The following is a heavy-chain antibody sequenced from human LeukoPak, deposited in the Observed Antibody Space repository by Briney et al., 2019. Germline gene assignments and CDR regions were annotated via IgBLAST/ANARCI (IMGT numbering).Heavy chain of an antibody. CDR3: AKSRSGWYLFDY. D-gene: IGHD6-19*01. CDR1: GFTFSSYA. CDR2: ISGSGDSI. V-gene: IGHV3-23*01. J-gene: IGHJ4*02. Sequence: GGSLRLSCAASGFTFSSYAMSWVRQAPGKGLERVSAISGSGDSIYYADSVKGRFTISRDNSKNTLYLQMNSLRAEDTAVYHCAKSRSGWYLFDYWGQGTLVTVSS.